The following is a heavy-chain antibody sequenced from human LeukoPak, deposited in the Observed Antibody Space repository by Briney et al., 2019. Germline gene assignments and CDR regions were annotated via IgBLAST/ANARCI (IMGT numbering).Heavy chain of an antibody. D-gene: IGHD6-19*01. Sequence: GGSLRLSWAPSGLTFSDYFITWIRHPPRSGLGWVSYISGGGSNKYYADSVKGRFTVSRDNAKNSLYLQMNSLRVEDTAVYYCATSQSSVAGIVGDWGQGTLVTVSS. CDR2: ISGGGSNK. V-gene: IGHV3-11*04. CDR3: ATSQSSVAGIVGD. J-gene: IGHJ4*02. CDR1: GLTFSDYF.